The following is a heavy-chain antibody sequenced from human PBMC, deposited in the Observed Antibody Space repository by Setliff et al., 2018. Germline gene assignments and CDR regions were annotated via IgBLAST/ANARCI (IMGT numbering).Heavy chain of an antibody. CDR1: GFTFSGYA. CDR3: ARAVVGYGDPYYFDC. V-gene: IGHV3-48*04. CDR2: ISSSGSTI. J-gene: IGHJ4*02. Sequence: PGGSLRLSCAASGFTFSGYAMSWVRQAPGKGLEWVSYISSSGSTIYYADSVKGRFTISRDNAKNSMYLEMNSLRAEDTAFYYCARAVVGYGDPYYFDCWGQGTLVTVSS. D-gene: IGHD4-17*01.